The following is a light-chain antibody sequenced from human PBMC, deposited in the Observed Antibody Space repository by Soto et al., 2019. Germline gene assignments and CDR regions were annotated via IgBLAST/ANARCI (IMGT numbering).Light chain of an antibody. CDR2: DAS. Sequence: IQMTQSPSTLSAPVGDTVTITCRASQTISVSLAWYQQKPGKAPNLLIYDASTLQGGVPSRFSGSGSGTEFTLTVTSLQPEDFATYFCQQYNKYSTFGHGTKVDIK. V-gene: IGKV1-5*01. CDR3: QQYNKYST. J-gene: IGKJ1*01. CDR1: QTISVS.